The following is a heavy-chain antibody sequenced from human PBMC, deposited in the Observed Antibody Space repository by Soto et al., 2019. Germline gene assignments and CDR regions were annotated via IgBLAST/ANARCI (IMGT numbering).Heavy chain of an antibody. J-gene: IGHJ5*02. CDR3: AREALISSSSHNWFDP. CDR1: GDSVSSNSAA. CDR2: TYYRSKWYN. V-gene: IGHV6-1*01. Sequence: SQTLSLTCAISGDSVSSNSAAWNWIRQSPSRGLEWLGRTYYRSKWYNDYAVSVKSRITINPDTSKNQFSLQLNSVTPEDTAVYYCAREALISSSSHNWFDPWGQGTLVTVSS. D-gene: IGHD6-6*01.